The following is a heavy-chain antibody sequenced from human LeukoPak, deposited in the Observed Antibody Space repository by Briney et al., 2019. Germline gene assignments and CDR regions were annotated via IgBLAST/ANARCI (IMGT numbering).Heavy chain of an antibody. CDR1: GGSISSNNYY. CDR3: ARTYGYYYYGMDV. J-gene: IGHJ6*02. V-gene: IGHV4-39*01. D-gene: IGHD4-17*01. CDR2: IYYSGST. Sequence: SETLSLTCTVSGGSISSNNYYWGWIRQPPGKGLEWIGSIYYSGSTYYNPSLKSRVTISVDTSKNQFSLKLSSVTAADTAVYYCARTYGYYYYGMDVWGQGTTVTVSS.